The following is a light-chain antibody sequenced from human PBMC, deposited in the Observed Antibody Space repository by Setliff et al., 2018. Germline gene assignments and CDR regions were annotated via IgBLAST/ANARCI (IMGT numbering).Light chain of an antibody. J-gene: IGLJ1*01. CDR3: NAYTSRSTDV. CDR1: SSDVGSYDL. Sequence: ALTQPASVSGSPGQSITISCSGTSSDVGSYDLVSWYQQHPGKAPKLIIYNVSGRPSGVSHRFSGSKSDNTASLTISGLQAEDEADYYCNAYTSRSTDVFGSGTKVTVL. CDR2: NVS. V-gene: IGLV2-14*03.